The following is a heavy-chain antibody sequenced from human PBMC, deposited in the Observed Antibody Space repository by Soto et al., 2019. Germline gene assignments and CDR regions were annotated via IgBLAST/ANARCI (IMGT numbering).Heavy chain of an antibody. J-gene: IGHJ6*02. V-gene: IGHV1-69*13. CDR1: GGTFSSYA. D-gene: IGHD4-17*01. CDR2: IIPIFGTA. Sequence: SVKVSCKASGGTFSSYAISWVRQAPGQGLEWMGGIIPIFGTANYARKFQGRVTITADESTSTAYMELSSLRSEDTAVYYCARSMTTVTTYYYYGMDVWGQGTTVTVSS. CDR3: ARSMTTVTTYYYYGMDV.